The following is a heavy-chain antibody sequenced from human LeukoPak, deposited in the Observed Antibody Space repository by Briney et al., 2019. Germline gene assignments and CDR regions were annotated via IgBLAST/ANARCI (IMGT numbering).Heavy chain of an antibody. J-gene: IGHJ4*02. V-gene: IGHV3-49*04. CDR3: ARDVYRGYSWYAFDF. Sequence: PGGSLRLSCTASGFTFGDYAMSWVRQAPGKGLEWVGFIRSKAYGGTTEYAASVKGRFTISRDDSKSIAYLQMNSLRAEDTGVYYCARDVYRGYSWYAFDFWGQGTLVTVSS. CDR1: GFTFGDYA. D-gene: IGHD6-13*01. CDR2: IRSKAYGGTT.